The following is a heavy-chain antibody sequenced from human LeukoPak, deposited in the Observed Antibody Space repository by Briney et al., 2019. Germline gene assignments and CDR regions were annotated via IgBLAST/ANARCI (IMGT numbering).Heavy chain of an antibody. CDR2: IRYDGTDK. Sequence: PGGSLRLSCAAPRFVFTSSGRHWVRQAPGKGLEWVAYIRYDGTDKYYADSVKGRFTISRDNSKNTLSLQMSTLRPDDTAMYFCARDSTVGAAYFDFWGQGALVTVSS. CDR1: RFVFTSSG. CDR3: ARDSTVGAAYFDF. J-gene: IGHJ4*02. D-gene: IGHD2-15*01. V-gene: IGHV3-30*02.